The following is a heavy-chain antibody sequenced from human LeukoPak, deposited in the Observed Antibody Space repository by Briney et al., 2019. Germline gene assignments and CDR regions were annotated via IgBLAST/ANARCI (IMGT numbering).Heavy chain of an antibody. D-gene: IGHD3-9*01. V-gene: IGHV3-15*07. CDR1: GFTFGNAW. J-gene: IGHJ4*02. CDR2: IKSKSDGGTT. CDR3: ARIGDILTGRTYYFDY. Sequence: GGSLRLSCAASGFTFGNAWINWVRQAPGRGLEWVGRIKSKSDGGTTEYAAPVKDRFSISRDDSKNTVYLQMNSLRAEDTAVYYCARIGDILTGRTYYFDYWGQGTLVTVSS.